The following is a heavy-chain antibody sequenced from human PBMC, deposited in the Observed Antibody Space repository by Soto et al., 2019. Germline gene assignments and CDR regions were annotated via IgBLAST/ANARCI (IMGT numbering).Heavy chain of an antibody. CDR2: THNSGTT. Sequence: SETLSLTCAVSGASIGTAYWWSWVRQSPGKGLEWIGETHNSGTTNYNPSLKSRVTILLDKSKNQFSLNLNSVTATDTAMYYCTRALLKSLDYWGQGNLVTVS. CDR1: GASIGTAYW. CDR3: TRALLKSLDY. J-gene: IGHJ4*02. V-gene: IGHV4-4*02. D-gene: IGHD3-9*01.